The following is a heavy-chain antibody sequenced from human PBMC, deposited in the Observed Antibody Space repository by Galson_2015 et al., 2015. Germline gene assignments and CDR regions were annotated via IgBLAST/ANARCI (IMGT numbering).Heavy chain of an antibody. D-gene: IGHD2-15*01. CDR3: AKVLRVKYYYCNMDV. V-gene: IGHV3-53*01. CDR1: GFTVSSNY. CDR2: IYGGGST. Sequence: SLRLSCAASGFTVSSNYMTWVRQAPGKGLEWVSVIYGGGSTNYADSVKGRFTLPRGKFKNTRYLQMNSLRAEDTAVYYCAKVLRVKYYYCNMDVWGQGTTVTVSS. J-gene: IGHJ6*02.